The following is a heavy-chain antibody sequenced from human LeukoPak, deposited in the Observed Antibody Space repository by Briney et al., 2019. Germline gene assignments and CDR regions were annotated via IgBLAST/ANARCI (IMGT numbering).Heavy chain of an antibody. CDR2: INHSGST. CDR1: GGSFSGYY. J-gene: IGHJ4*02. Sequence: PSETLSLTCAVYGGSFSGYYWSWIRQPPGKGLEWIGEINHSGSTNYNPSLKSRVTISVDTSKNQFSLKLSSVTAADTAVYYCASQPSLSSGWQFDYWGQGTLVTVSS. D-gene: IGHD6-19*01. V-gene: IGHV4-34*01. CDR3: ASQPSLSSGWQFDY.